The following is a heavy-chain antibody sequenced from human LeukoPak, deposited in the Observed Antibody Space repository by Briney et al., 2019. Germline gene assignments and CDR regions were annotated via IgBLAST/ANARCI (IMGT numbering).Heavy chain of an antibody. CDR1: GFTFSIYA. D-gene: IGHD5-24*01. CDR3: AREMATDPYYFDY. Sequence: GGSLRLSCAASGFTFSIYAMSWVRQAPGKGLESVSSISSSSSYIYYADSVKGRFTISRDNAKNSLYLQMNSLRAEDTAVYYCAREMATDPYYFDYWGQGTQVTVSS. J-gene: IGHJ4*02. V-gene: IGHV3-21*01. CDR2: ISSSSSYI.